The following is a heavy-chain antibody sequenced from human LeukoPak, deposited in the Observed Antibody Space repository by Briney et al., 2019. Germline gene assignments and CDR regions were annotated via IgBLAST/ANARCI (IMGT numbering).Heavy chain of an antibody. J-gene: IGHJ4*02. CDR3: ARGSGVQVWSSLDY. V-gene: IGHV1-58*02. D-gene: IGHD5-18*01. CDR2: IVVGSGNT. Sequence: SVKVSCKTSGFIFSSSAIQWVRQARGQRLEWIGWIVVGSGNTNYAQEFQERVSITRDMSTSTAYLELSSLRSEDTAVYYCARGSGVQVWSSLDYWGQGTLVTVSS. CDR1: GFIFSSSA.